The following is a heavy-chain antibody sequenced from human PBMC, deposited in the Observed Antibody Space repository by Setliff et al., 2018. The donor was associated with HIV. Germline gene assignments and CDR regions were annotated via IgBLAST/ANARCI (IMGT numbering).Heavy chain of an antibody. V-gene: IGHV4-4*09. CDR3: ARAFPMTTVVTQSGYGAFDI. CDR2: ISTRGGT. CDR1: AGSISSYY. Sequence: KASETLSLTCTVSAGSISSYYWTWIRQPPGKGLEWIGYISTRGGTTYNPSLKSRVTISVDTSKNQFSLKLSSVTAADTAVYYCARAFPMTTVVTQSGYGAFDIGGQGTMVTVS. D-gene: IGHD4-17*01. J-gene: IGHJ3*02.